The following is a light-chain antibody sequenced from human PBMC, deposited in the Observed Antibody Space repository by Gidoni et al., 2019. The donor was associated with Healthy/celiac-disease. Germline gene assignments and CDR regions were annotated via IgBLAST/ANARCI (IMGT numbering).Light chain of an antibody. J-gene: IGKJ1*01. V-gene: IGKV1-13*02. CDR2: DAS. CDR1: QGISSA. Sequence: AIQLNQSPSSLSASVGDRVTITCRASQGISSALAWYQQKPGKAPKLLIYDASSLESGVPSRFSGSGSGTDFTLTISSLHPEDFATYYCQQFNSYPQTFGQGTKVEIK. CDR3: QQFNSYPQT.